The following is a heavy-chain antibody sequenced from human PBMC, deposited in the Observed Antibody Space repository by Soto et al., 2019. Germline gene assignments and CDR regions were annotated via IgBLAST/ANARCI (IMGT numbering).Heavy chain of an antibody. Sequence: GGSLRLSCAASGFTFSSYAMSWVRQAPGKGLEWVSAISGSGGSTYYADSVKGRFTISRDNSKNTLYLQMNSLRAEDTAVYYCAIGHPCGGDCYPFDYWGQGTLVTVSS. CDR2: ISGSGGST. CDR1: GFTFSSYA. J-gene: IGHJ4*02. V-gene: IGHV3-23*01. CDR3: AIGHPCGGDCYPFDY. D-gene: IGHD2-21*02.